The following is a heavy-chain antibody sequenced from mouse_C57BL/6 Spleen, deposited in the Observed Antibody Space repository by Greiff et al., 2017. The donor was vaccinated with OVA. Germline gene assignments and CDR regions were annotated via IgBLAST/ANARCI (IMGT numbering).Heavy chain of an antibody. V-gene: IGHV10-1*01. CDR3: VRHGRKGYFDY. CDR1: GFSFNTYA. D-gene: IGHD4-1*01. Sequence: EVQLQESGGGLVQPKGSLKLSCAASGFSFNTYAMNWVRQAPGKGLEWVARIRSKSNNYATYYADSVKDRFTISRDDSESMLYLQMNNLKTEDTAMYYCVRHGRKGYFDYWGQGTTLTVSS. CDR2: IRSKSNNYAT. J-gene: IGHJ2*01.